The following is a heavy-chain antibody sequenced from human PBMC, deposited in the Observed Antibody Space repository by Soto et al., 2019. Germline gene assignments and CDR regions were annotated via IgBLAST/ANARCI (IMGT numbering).Heavy chain of an antibody. Sequence: QVQLVQSGAEVKKPGASVKVSCKASGYTFTSYGISWVRQAPGQGLEWMGWISAYNGNTNYAQKLQGRVTMTTDTSTITAYRELRSRRSDDTPXXXXXXXXXXXXXXXXXXXYWGQGTLVTVSS. CDR3: XXXXXXXXXXXXXXXY. V-gene: IGHV1-18*01. CDR2: ISAYNGNT. J-gene: IGHJ4*02. CDR1: GYTFTSYG.